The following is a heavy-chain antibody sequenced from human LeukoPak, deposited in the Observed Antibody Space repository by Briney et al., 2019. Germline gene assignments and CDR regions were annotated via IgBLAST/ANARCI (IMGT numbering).Heavy chain of an antibody. V-gene: IGHV4-59*01. J-gene: IGHJ6*02. CDR3: ARVGITMVRGVIITGFYYGMDV. CDR1: GGSISSYY. CDR2: IYYSGST. Sequence: PSETLSLTCTVSGGSISSYYWSWIRQPPGKGLEWIGYIYYSGSTNYNPSLKSRVTISVDTSKNQFSLKLSSVTAADTAVYYCARVGITMVRGVIITGFYYGMDVWDQGTTVTVSS. D-gene: IGHD3-10*01.